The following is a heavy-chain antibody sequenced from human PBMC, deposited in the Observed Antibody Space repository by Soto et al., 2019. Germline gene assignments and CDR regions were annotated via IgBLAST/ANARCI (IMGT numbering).Heavy chain of an antibody. D-gene: IGHD5-18*01. CDR3: ARVRYSYGAIFDY. J-gene: IGHJ4*02. CDR2: IYYSGST. V-gene: IGHV4-59*01. Sequence: TXXTLSLAFTVSGGSISSYYWSWIRQPPGKGLEWIGYIYYSGSTNYNPSLKSRVTISVDTSKNQFSLKLSSVTAADTAVYYCARVRYSYGAIFDYWGQGTLVTVSS. CDR1: GGSISSYY.